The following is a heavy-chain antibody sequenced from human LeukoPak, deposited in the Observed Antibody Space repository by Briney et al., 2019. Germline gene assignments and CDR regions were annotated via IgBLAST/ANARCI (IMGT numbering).Heavy chain of an antibody. CDR3: ATVARRDGYKIDF. V-gene: IGHV4-39*07. CDR1: GDSVLSNNYY. J-gene: IGHJ4*02. Sequence: SETLSLTCTVSGDSVLSNNYYWAWIRQPPGEGLEWIGSDNSGGTSYYNPSLNSRFTISFDTSKNQFSLKVTSVTAADTAMYYCATVARRDGYKIDFWGQGTLVTVSS. CDR2: DNSGGTS. D-gene: IGHD5-24*01.